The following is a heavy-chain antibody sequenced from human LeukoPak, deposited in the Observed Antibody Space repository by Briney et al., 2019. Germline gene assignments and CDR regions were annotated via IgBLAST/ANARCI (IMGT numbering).Heavy chain of an antibody. CDR1: GFTFSTYS. CDR3: AKTLRYYDSSGYYFDY. Sequence: SGGSLRLSCAASGFTFSTYSMNWVRQAPGKGLEWVSSITGSSSYIYFADSVKGRFTISRDNSKNTLYLQMNSLRAEDTAVYYCAKTLRYYDSSGYYFDYWGQGTLVTVSS. CDR2: ITGSSSYI. V-gene: IGHV3-21*04. D-gene: IGHD3-22*01. J-gene: IGHJ4*02.